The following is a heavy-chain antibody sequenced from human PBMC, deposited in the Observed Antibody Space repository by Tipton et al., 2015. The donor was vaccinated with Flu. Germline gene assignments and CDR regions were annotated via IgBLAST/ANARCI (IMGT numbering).Heavy chain of an antibody. CDR2: INPNSGGT. CDR1: GYTFTGYY. Sequence: QLVQSGAEVKKPGASVKVSCKASGYTFTGYYMHWVRQAPRQGLEWMGRINPNSGGTNYAQKFQGRVTMTRDTSISTAYMELSRLRSDDTAVYYCARGEDGSSWPFDYWGQGTLVTVSS. CDR3: ARGEDGSSWPFDY. J-gene: IGHJ4*02. V-gene: IGHV1-2*06. D-gene: IGHD6-13*01.